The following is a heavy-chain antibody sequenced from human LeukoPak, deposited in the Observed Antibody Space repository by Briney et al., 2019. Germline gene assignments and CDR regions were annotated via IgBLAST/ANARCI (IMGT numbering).Heavy chain of an antibody. CDR1: GYSISSGYY. CDR2: IYHRGST. V-gene: IGHV4-38-2*02. J-gene: IGHJ4*02. CDR3: ARERGSYFDY. D-gene: IGHD1-26*01. Sequence: SETLSLTCTVSGYSISSGYYWGWIRQPPGKGLVGIGSIYHRGSTYYNPSLKSRVTISVDTSKNQFSLKLSSVTAADTAVYYCARERGSYFDYWGQGKLVTVFS.